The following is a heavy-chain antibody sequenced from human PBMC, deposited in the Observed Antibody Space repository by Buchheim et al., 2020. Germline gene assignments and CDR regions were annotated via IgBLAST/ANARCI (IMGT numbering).Heavy chain of an antibody. CDR1: GGSISSSY. J-gene: IGHJ4*02. Sequence: QVQLQESGPGLVKPSETLSLTCTVSGGSISSSYWSWIRQPPGKGLEWIGYIYYNGSTNYNPSLKSRVTISVDTSKNQFSLKLTSVTAADTAVYYCARARTGSTHGSSWDYFDYWGQGTL. CDR2: IYYNGST. D-gene: IGHD6-13*01. CDR3: ARARTGSTHGSSWDYFDY. V-gene: IGHV4-59*01.